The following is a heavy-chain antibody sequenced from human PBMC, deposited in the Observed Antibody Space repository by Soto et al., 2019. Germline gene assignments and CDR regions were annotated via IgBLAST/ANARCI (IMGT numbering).Heavy chain of an antibody. V-gene: IGHV3-23*01. CDR3: ALGYSYAPFDP. J-gene: IGHJ5*02. CDR1: GFTFSSYA. Sequence: PGESLKISCAASGFTFSSYAMSWVRQAPGKGLEWVSAISGGADNTYYADSVKGRFTISRDNSKNTLYLQMNTLRAEDTALYYCALGYSYAPFDPWGQGTLVTV. CDR2: ISGGADNT. D-gene: IGHD5-18*01.